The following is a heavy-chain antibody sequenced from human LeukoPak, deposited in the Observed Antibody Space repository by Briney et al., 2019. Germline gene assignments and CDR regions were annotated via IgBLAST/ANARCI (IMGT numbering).Heavy chain of an antibody. Sequence: ASVKVSCKASGYTFTSYGISWVRQAPGQGLEWMGWISAYNGNTNYAQELQGRVTMTTDTSTSTAYMELRSLRSDDTAVYYCARDAHQIAGHYYYYGMDVWGQGTTVTVSS. J-gene: IGHJ6*02. CDR1: GYTFTSYG. CDR2: ISAYNGNT. CDR3: ARDAHQIAGHYYYYGMDV. D-gene: IGHD6-13*01. V-gene: IGHV1-18*01.